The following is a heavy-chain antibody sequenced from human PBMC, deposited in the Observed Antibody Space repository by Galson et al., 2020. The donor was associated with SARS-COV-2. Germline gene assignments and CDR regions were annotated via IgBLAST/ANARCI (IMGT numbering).Heavy chain of an antibody. CDR1: GYTFTDYY. D-gene: IGHD1-26*01. CDR3: ARDQGGGGYGLGFDY. V-gene: IGHV1-2*02. J-gene: IGHJ4*02. Sequence: ASVKVSCKASGYTFTDYYMHWVRQAPGQGLAWMGWINPNSGGTNYAQKFQGRVTMARDTSTSTAYMELSRLRSDDTAVYYRARDQGGGGYGLGFDYWGQGTMVTVSS. CDR2: INPNSGGT.